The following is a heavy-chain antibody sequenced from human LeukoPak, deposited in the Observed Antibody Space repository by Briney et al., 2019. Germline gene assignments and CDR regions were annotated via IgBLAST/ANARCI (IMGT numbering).Heavy chain of an antibody. V-gene: IGHV3-21*01. J-gene: IGHJ6*02. CDR3: ARGGEAAGPNYYYYYGMDV. CDR2: ISSSSSYI. CDR1: GFTFSSHA. Sequence: PGGSLRLSCAASGFTFSSHAMRWVRQAPGKGLEWVSSISSSSSYIYYADSVKGRFTISRDNAKNSLYLQMNSLRAEDTAVYYCARGGEAAGPNYYYYYGMDVWGQGTTVTVSS. D-gene: IGHD3-10*01.